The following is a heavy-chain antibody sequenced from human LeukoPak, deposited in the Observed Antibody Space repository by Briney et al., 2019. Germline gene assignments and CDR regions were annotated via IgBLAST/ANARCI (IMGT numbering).Heavy chain of an antibody. Sequence: PSETLSLTCAVYGGSFSGYYWSWIRQPPGKGLEWIGEINHSGTTNYKPSLKSRATISVDTSKNQSPLKLSTVAAADTAVYYCASTLRGNYDILTGYYNVVDYWGQGTLVTVSS. V-gene: IGHV4-34*01. CDR3: ASTLRGNYDILTGYYNVVDY. D-gene: IGHD3-9*01. CDR2: INHSGTT. J-gene: IGHJ4*02. CDR1: GGSFSGYY.